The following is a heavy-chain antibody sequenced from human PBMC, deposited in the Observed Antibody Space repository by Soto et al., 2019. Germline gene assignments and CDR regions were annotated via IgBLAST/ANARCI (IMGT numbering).Heavy chain of an antibody. V-gene: IGHV1-18*04. CDR2: ISAYNGNT. CDR3: ARSPAATGTSWFDP. Sequence: ASVKVSCKAPGYTFTMYAISWVRQAPGQGLEWMGWISAYNGNTNYAQKFQGRVTMTTDTSTGTAYMEVRSLRSDDTAMYYCARSPAATGTSWFDPWGQGTLVTVSS. CDR1: GYTFTMYA. J-gene: IGHJ5*02. D-gene: IGHD6-13*01.